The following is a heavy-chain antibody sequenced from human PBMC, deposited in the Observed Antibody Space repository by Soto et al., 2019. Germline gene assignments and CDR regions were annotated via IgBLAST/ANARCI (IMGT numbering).Heavy chain of an antibody. CDR2: MSYSGST. Sequence: PSETLSLTCTVSGGSISKSSYYWVWIRQPPGKGLEWVGSMSYSGSTYYNPSLKSRVAISVDTSISTAYMELSRLRSDDTAVYYCAVAYCSYTSCYTLLASDYWGQGTLVTVSS. V-gene: IGHV4-39*01. D-gene: IGHD2-2*02. CDR3: AVAYCSYTSCYTLLASDY. CDR1: GGSISKSSYY. J-gene: IGHJ4*02.